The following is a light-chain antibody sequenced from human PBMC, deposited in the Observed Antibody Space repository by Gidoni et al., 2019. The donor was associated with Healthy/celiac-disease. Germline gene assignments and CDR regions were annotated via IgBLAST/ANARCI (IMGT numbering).Light chain of an antibody. V-gene: IGKV3D-15*01. CDR3: QQYNNWPFT. CDR1: QSVSSN. Sequence: EIVMTQSPATLSVSPGERATLSCRASQSVSSNLAWYQQKPGQAPMLLIYGASIRATGIPARFSGSGSWTEFTLTISSLQSEAFAVYYCQQYNNWPFTFGPGTKVDIK. CDR2: GAS. J-gene: IGKJ3*01.